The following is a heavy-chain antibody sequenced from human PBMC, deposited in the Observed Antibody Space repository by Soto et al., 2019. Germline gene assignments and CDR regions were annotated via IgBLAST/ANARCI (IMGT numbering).Heavy chain of an antibody. J-gene: IGHJ5*02. Sequence: QVQLVQSGAEVKKPGASVKVSCKASGYTFTSYAMHWVRQAPGQRLEWMGWINAGNGNTKYSQKFQGRVTITRDTSASTADMELRSRGSEDTAVYYCASGPNWSGGSCYQGCWFHPWCQGTLVTVST. CDR1: GYTFTSYA. D-gene: IGHD2-15*01. CDR2: INAGNGNT. CDR3: ASGPNWSGGSCYQGCWFHP. V-gene: IGHV1-3*01.